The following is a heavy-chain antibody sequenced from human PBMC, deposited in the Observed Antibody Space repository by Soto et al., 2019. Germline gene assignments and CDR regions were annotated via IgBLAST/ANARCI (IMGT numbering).Heavy chain of an antibody. D-gene: IGHD2-2*01. CDR1: GFTFSSYA. Sequence: GGSLRLSCAASGFTFSSYAMHWVRQAPGKGLEWVAVISYDGSNKYYADSVKGRFTISRDNSKNTLYLQMNSLRAEDTAVYYCARGAGYCISTSCPLYYYYGMDVWGQGTTVTVSS. J-gene: IGHJ6*02. CDR3: ARGAGYCISTSCPLYYYYGMDV. V-gene: IGHV3-30-3*01. CDR2: ISYDGSNK.